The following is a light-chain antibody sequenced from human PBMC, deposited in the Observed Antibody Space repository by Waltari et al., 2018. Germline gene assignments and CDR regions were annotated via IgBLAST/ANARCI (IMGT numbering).Light chain of an antibody. CDR2: DDS. J-gene: IGLJ3*02. Sequence: SYVLTQPPSVSVAPGQTASITCGGNNIGSKRVFWYQQKPGQAPVTVVYDDSDRPSGIPERFSGSNSGNTATLTISRVEAGDEADYYCQLWDRSTDHPVFGGGTKLTVL. CDR1: NIGSKR. CDR3: QLWDRSTDHPV. V-gene: IGLV3-21*02.